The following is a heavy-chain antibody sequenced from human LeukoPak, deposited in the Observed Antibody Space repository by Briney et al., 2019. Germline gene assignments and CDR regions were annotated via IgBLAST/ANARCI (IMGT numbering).Heavy chain of an antibody. CDR3: VKDDGWVQYAN. Sequence: GGSLRLSCAASAFTFRNYAMNWVRQAPGKGLEWVSVIGATDGLAYYADSVKGRFTISRDNSKNTVYLQMNSLSAEDAAVYYCVKDDGWVQYANWGQGTLVTVSS. CDR1: AFTFRNYA. D-gene: IGHD5-24*01. V-gene: IGHV3-23*01. J-gene: IGHJ4*02. CDR2: IGATDGLA.